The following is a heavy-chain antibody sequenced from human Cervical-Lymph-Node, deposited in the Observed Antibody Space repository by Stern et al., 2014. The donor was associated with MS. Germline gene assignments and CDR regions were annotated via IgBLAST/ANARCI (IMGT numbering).Heavy chain of an antibody. V-gene: IGHV1-18*01. Sequence: MQLEGSGAEVKKPGASVKVSCTASGYTFTSYGISWVRQDPGQGLEWMVWISSYNGNTNYAQKLQCRVTMTTDPATSTAYMELRRLRSDDTAVYYCARGLLGSENAFDIWGQGTMVTVSS. D-gene: IGHD2-15*01. CDR2: ISSYNGNT. CDR3: ARGLLGSENAFDI. CDR1: GYTFTSYG. J-gene: IGHJ3*02.